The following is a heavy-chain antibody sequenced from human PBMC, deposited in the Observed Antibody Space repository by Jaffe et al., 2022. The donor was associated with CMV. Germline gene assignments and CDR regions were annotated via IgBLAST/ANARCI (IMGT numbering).Heavy chain of an antibody. CDR1: GFTFSDHY. V-gene: IGHV3-72*01. CDR3: ARFGIVGATWSGY. D-gene: IGHD1-26*01. Sequence: EVQLVESGGGLVQPGGSLRLSCAASGFTFSDHYMDWVRQAPGKGLEWVGRTRNKANSYTTEYAASVKGRFTISRDDSKNSLYLQMNSLKTEDTAVYYCARFGIVGATWSGYWGQGTLVTVSS. J-gene: IGHJ4*02. CDR2: TRNKANSYTT.